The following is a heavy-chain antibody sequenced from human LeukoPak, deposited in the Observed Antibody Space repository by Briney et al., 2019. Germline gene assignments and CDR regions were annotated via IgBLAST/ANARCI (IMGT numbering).Heavy chain of an antibody. J-gene: IGHJ3*02. D-gene: IGHD2-15*01. CDR1: GGSISSGDYY. Sequence: SQTLSLTCTVSGGSISSGDYYWSWIRQPPGKGLEWIGYIYYSGSTYYNPSLKSRVTIPVDTSKNQFSLKLSSVTAADTAVYYCARGGVYCSGGSCYPGAFDIWGQGTMVTVSS. CDR3: ARGGVYCSGGSCYPGAFDI. CDR2: IYYSGST. V-gene: IGHV4-30-4*01.